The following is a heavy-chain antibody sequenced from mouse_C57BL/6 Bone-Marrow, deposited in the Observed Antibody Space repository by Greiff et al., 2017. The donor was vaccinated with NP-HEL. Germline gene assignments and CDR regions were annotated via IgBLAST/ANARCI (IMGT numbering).Heavy chain of an antibody. D-gene: IGHD1-1*01. CDR1: GFTFSSYA. CDR2: ISDGGSYT. CDR3: ARDGYYGSSYEGFAY. V-gene: IGHV5-4*01. Sequence: EVQRVESGGGLVKPGGSLKLSCAASGFTFSSYAMSWVRQTPEKRLEWVATISDGGSYTYYPDNVKGRFTISRDNAKNNLYLQMSHLKSEDTAMYYCARDGYYGSSYEGFAYWGQGTLVTVSA. J-gene: IGHJ3*01.